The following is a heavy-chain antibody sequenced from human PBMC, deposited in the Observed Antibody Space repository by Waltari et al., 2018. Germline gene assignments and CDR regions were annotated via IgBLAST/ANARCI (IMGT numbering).Heavy chain of an antibody. CDR2: IYHSGST. Sequence: QVQLQESGPGLVKPSGTLSLTCAVSGGSISSSNWWSWVRQPPGKGLEWIGEIYHSGSTNYNPSLKSRVTISVDMSKNQVSLKLTSVTAADTAVYYCARVGASGSYREYWGQGTLVTVSS. V-gene: IGHV4-4*02. D-gene: IGHD1-26*01. J-gene: IGHJ4*02. CDR1: GGSISSSNW. CDR3: ARVGASGSYREY.